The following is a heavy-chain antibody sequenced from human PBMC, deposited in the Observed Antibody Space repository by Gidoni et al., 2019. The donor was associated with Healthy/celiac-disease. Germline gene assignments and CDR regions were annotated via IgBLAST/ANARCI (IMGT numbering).Heavy chain of an antibody. D-gene: IGHD5-12*01. J-gene: IGHJ3*02. CDR1: GFSLSTSGMC. V-gene: IGHV2-70*15. Sequence: QVTLRESGPALVKPTQTLTLTCTFSGFSLSTSGMCVSWIRQPPGKALEWLARLDWDDDKYYSTSLKTRLTISKDTSKNQVVLTMTNMDPVDTATYYCARIRGYSGYDSGVDTAINDAFDIWGQGTMVTVSS. CDR2: LDWDDDK. CDR3: ARIRGYSGYDSGVDTAINDAFDI.